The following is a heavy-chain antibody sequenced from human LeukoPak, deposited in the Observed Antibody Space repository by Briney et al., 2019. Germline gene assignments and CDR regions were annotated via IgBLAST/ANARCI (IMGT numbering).Heavy chain of an antibody. J-gene: IGHJ4*02. V-gene: IGHV7-4-1*02. CDR2: INTDTGNP. Sequence: ASVKVSCKASGYTFTNYAMNWVRQAPGQGLEWMGWINTDTGNPTYAQGFTGRLVFSLGTSASTAYLQISSLKAEDTAIYYCARAPEGAAVSGSYFVYWGQGTLVTVSS. CDR1: GYTFTNYA. CDR3: ARAPEGAAVSGSYFVY. D-gene: IGHD1-26*01.